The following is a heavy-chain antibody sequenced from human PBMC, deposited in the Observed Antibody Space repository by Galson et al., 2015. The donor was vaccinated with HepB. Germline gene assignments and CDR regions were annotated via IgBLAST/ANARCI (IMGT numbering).Heavy chain of an antibody. J-gene: IGHJ4*02. CDR2: MNPNSGNT. Sequence: SCKASGYTFTSYDINWVRQATGQGLEWMGWMNPNSGNTGYAQKFQGRVTMTRNTSISTAYMELSSLRSEDTAVYYCARGRGITMVRGVMRRYYFDYWGQGTLVTVSS. V-gene: IGHV1-8*01. CDR1: GYTFTSYD. CDR3: ARGRGITMVRGVMRRYYFDY. D-gene: IGHD3-10*01.